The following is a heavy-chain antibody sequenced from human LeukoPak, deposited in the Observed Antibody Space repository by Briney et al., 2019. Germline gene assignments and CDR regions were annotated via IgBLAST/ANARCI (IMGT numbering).Heavy chain of an antibody. Sequence: PSETLSLTCTVSGGSISSSSYYWGWIRQPPGKGLEWIGSIYYSGSTYYNPSLKSRVTISVDTSKNQFSLKLSSVTAADTAVYYCAREIVGAPNWFDPWGQGTLVTVSS. V-gene: IGHV4-39*07. D-gene: IGHD1-26*01. CDR3: AREIVGAPNWFDP. J-gene: IGHJ5*02. CDR1: GGSISSSSYY. CDR2: IYYSGST.